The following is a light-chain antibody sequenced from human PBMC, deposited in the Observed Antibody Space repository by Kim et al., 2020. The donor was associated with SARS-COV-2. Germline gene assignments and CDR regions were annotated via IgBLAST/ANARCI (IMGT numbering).Light chain of an antibody. Sequence: DIQMTQSPSSLSAFVGDRVTITCRASQGISNHLAWYQQKPGKVPKLLIYPASTLQSGVPSRFSGSGSGTDFTLSISSLQPEDVATYYCQNYNSAPWTFGQGTKVDIK. CDR2: PAS. CDR1: QGISNH. J-gene: IGKJ1*01. CDR3: QNYNSAPWT. V-gene: IGKV1-27*01.